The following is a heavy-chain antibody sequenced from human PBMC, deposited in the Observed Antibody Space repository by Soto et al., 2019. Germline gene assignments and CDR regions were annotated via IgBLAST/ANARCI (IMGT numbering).Heavy chain of an antibody. J-gene: IGHJ6*02. CDR1: GFTFSSYG. CDR3: ARMVSRCSSTSCYTHYYYYGMDV. V-gene: IGHV3-33*01. Sequence: LRLSCAASGFTFSSYGMHWVRQAPGKGLEWVAVIWYDGSNKYYADSVKGRFTISRDNSKNTLYLQMNSLRAEDTAVYYCARMVSRCSSTSCYTHYYYYGMDVWGQGTTVTVS. CDR2: IWYDGSNK. D-gene: IGHD2-2*02.